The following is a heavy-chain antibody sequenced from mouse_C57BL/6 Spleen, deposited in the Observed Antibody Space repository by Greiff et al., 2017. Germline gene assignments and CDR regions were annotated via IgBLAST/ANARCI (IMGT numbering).Heavy chain of an antibody. CDR1: GYTFTDHI. Sequence: VQLQQSGAELASPGASVTLSCKASGYTFTDHIMNWVKQRPGQGLEWIGRIYPVSGATNYNQKFMGKATFSADRSSSTVYMVLNSLTSEDPAVDYCGRRGNYYDYGDAMDDWGQGTSVTVSS. D-gene: IGHD2-4*01. CDR3: GRRGNYYDYGDAMDD. V-gene: IGHV1-11*01. CDR2: IYPVSGAT. J-gene: IGHJ4*01.